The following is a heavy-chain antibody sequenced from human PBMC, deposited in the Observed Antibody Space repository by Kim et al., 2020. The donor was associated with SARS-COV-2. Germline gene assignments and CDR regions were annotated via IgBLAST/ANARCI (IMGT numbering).Heavy chain of an antibody. Sequence: YYNPSLKTQVTISVDTTKNPFSLKLSSVAAPDTAVYYCARHILTNNWFDPWGQGALVTVSS. CDR3: ARHILTNNWFDP. V-gene: IGHV4-39*01. J-gene: IGHJ5*02. D-gene: IGHD3-9*01.